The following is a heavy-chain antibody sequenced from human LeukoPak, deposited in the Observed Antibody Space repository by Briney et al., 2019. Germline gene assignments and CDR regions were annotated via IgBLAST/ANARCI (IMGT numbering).Heavy chain of an antibody. J-gene: IGHJ3*02. CDR2: ISGSGGST. Sequence: GGSLRLSCAASGFTFSSYAMSWVRQAPGKGLEWVSAISGSGGSTYYADSVKGRFTISRDNSKNTLYLQMNSLRAEDTAVYYCAKDSNVDTATVTDEAFDIWGQGTMVTVSS. CDR3: AKDSNVDTATVTDEAFDI. V-gene: IGHV3-23*01. D-gene: IGHD5-18*01. CDR1: GFTFSSYA.